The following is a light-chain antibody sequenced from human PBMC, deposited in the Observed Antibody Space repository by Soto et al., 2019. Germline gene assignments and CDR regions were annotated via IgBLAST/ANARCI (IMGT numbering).Light chain of an antibody. Sequence: QSVLTQPPSVSAAPGQKVTIYCSGSSSNIGNNYVSWYQQLPVTAPKLLLYDNNKRPSGIPDRFSGSKSGTSATLGITGLQTGDEADYYCGTWDSSLSAYVFGTGTKLTVL. V-gene: IGLV1-51*01. CDR1: SSNIGNNY. J-gene: IGLJ1*01. CDR3: GTWDSSLSAYV. CDR2: DNN.